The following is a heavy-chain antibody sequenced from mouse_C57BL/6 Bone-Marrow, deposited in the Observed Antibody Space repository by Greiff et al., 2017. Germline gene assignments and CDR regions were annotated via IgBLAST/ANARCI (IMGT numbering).Heavy chain of an antibody. J-gene: IGHJ3*01. CDR1: GYTFTSYW. CDR3: STGPCAD. Sequence: VQLQQSGTVLARPGASVKMSCKTSGYTFTSYWMHWVKQRPGQGLEWIGAIYPGNSDTSYNQKFKGKAKLTAVTSASTAYMGLSSLTNEDSAVYYCSTGPCADWGQGTLVTVAA. CDR2: IYPGNSDT. V-gene: IGHV1-5*01.